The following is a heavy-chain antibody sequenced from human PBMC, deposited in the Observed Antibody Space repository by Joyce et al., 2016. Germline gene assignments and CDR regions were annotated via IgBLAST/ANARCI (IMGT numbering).Heavy chain of an antibody. J-gene: IGHJ4*02. V-gene: IGHV3-30*04. D-gene: IGHD6-19*01. CDR3: AREPTSGWYTGRFDS. Sequence: QVQLVESGGGVVQPGRSLRLSCAASGFSFNNYAMHWVRQAPGKGLEWVKVILYDGSNKNYADSVKGRFTISRDNSKNTLYLQMNSLRPEDTAMYYCAREPTSGWYTGRFDSWGQGTLVTVSS. CDR2: ILYDGSNK. CDR1: GFSFNNYA.